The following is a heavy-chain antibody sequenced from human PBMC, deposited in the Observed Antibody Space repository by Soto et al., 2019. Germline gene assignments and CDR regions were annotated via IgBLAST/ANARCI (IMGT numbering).Heavy chain of an antibody. J-gene: IGHJ6*02. CDR1: GFTFSDHY. CDR3: ARGEAYYYDSSGYYSLSYGMDV. Sequence: GGSLRLSCAASGFTFSDHYMDWVRQAPGKGLEWVGRTRNKANSHTTEYAASVKGRFTISRDDSKNSLYLQMNSLKTEDTAVYYCARGEAYYYDSSGYYSLSYGMDVWGQGTTVTVSS. D-gene: IGHD3-22*01. V-gene: IGHV3-72*01. CDR2: TRNKANSHTT.